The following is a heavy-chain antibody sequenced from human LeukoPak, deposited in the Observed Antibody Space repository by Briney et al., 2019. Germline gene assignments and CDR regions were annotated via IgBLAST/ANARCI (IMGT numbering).Heavy chain of an antibody. J-gene: IGHJ4*02. V-gene: IGHV4-39*07. CDR1: GGSISSSSYY. CDR3: ARGGLGYDSSGFDY. Sequence: SETLSLTCTVSGGSISSSSYYWGWIRQPPGKGLEWIGSIYYSGSTYYNPSLKSRVTISVDTSKNQFSLKLSSVTAADTAVYYCARGGLGYDSSGFDYWGQGTLVTVSS. D-gene: IGHD3-22*01. CDR2: IYYSGST.